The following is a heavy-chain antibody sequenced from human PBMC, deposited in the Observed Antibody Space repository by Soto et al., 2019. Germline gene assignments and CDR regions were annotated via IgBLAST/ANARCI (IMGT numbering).Heavy chain of an antibody. CDR2: ISYDGSNK. D-gene: IGHD3-10*01. Sequence: GGSLRLSCAASGFTFSSYGMHWVRQAPGKGLEWVAVISYDGSNKYYADSVKGRFTISRDNSKNTLYLQMNSLRAEDTAVYYCAKDPYYYGSGPFDYWGQGTLVTVSS. V-gene: IGHV3-30*18. J-gene: IGHJ4*02. CDR1: GFTFSSYG. CDR3: AKDPYYYGSGPFDY.